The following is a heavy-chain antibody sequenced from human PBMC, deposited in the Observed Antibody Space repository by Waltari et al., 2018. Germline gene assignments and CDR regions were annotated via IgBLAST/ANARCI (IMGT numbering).Heavy chain of an antibody. V-gene: IGHV3-11*04. J-gene: IGHJ6*03. D-gene: IGHD5-12*01. CDR1: GFTFGDYY. Sequence: QERLVESGGGLVKPGGSLRLSCAASGFTFGDYYMSWIRQSPGKGLEWISNITNSGETFYYSDSARGRFTVSRDNARNSLYLHMTSLRAEDTAVYYCARTNEEWLDYYFYYYLDVWGRGTAVTVSS. CDR2: ITNSGETF. CDR3: ARTNEEWLDYYFYYYLDV.